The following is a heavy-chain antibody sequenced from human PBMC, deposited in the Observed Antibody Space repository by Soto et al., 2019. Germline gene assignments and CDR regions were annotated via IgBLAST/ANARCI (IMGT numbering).Heavy chain of an antibody. CDR3: AGGVGANIYYYYYCMDV. Sequence: QVQLVQSGAEVKKPGSSVKVSCKASGGTFSSYTISWVRQAPGQGLEWMGRIIPILGIANYAQKFQGRVTITADKSTSTAYMELSSLRSEDTAVYYCAGGVGANIYYYYYCMDVWGKGTTVTVSS. J-gene: IGHJ6*03. D-gene: IGHD2-8*02. CDR2: IIPILGIA. CDR1: GGTFSSYT. V-gene: IGHV1-69*02.